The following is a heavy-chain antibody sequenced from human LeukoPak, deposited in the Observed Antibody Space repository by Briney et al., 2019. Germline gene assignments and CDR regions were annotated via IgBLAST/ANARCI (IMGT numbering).Heavy chain of an antibody. D-gene: IGHD4-23*01. CDR1: GFTFSGSA. V-gene: IGHV3-73*01. Sequence: GGSLKLSCAASGFTFSGSAMHWVRQASGKGLEWVGRIRSKAYDYATAYAASAKGRFTISRDDSKNTAYLQMNSLKTEDTAVYYCTSIVTDTGGNFGFDYWGQGTLVTVSS. CDR2: IRSKAYDYAT. J-gene: IGHJ4*02. CDR3: TSIVTDTGGNFGFDY.